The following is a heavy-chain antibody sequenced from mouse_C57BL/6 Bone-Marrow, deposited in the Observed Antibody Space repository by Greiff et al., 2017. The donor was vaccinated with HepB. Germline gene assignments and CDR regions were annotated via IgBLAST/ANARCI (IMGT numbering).Heavy chain of an antibody. CDR2: ISDGGSYT. CDR1: GFTFSSYA. V-gene: IGHV5-4*01. J-gene: IGHJ3*01. Sequence: DVMLVESGGGLVKPGGSLKLSCAASGFTFSSYAMSWVRQTPEKRQEWVATISDGGSYTYYPDNVKGRFTISRDNAKNNLYLQMSHLKSEDTAMYYCARDRDGYLLAYWGQGTLVTVSA. D-gene: IGHD2-3*01. CDR3: ARDRDGYLLAY.